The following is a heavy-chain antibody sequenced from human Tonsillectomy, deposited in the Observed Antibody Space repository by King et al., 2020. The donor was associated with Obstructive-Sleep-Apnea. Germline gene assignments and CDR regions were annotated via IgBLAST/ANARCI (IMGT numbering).Heavy chain of an antibody. V-gene: IGHV4-31*03. D-gene: IGHD2-21*02. Sequence: VQLQESGPGLVKPSQTLSLTCTVSGGSISSGGYYWSWVRPPPGKGLEWIGYIYYSGSTYYNPSLQSRVTISGDTPKNQFSLQLSSVTAADTAVYYCARLGCGGDCYSSKDWYFDLWGRGTLVTVSS. CDR1: GGSISSGGYY. CDR2: IYYSGST. CDR3: ARLGCGGDCYSSKDWYFDL. J-gene: IGHJ2*01.